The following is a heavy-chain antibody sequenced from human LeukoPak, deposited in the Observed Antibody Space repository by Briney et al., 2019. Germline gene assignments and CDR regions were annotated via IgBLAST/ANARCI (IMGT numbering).Heavy chain of an antibody. D-gene: IGHD3-22*01. CDR2: ISSYNGNT. CDR1: GYTFTSYG. J-gene: IGHJ4*02. CDR3: ARTRYYYDTTGYYPNYFDY. V-gene: IGHV1-18*01. Sequence: ALVKVSCKASGYTFTSYGISWVRQAPGQGLEWMGWISSYNGNTNYAQNLQGRVTMTTDTSTSIAYMELRSLRSDDTAVYYCARTRYYYDTTGYYPNYFDYWGQGTLVTVSS.